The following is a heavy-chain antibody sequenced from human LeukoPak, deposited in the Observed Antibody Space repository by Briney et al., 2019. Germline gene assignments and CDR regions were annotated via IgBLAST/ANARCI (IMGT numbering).Heavy chain of an antibody. CDR1: GFTFSSYA. D-gene: IGHD2-8*02. J-gene: IGHJ3*02. CDR2: ISWNSGSI. CDR3: AKDMGTGALDAFDI. V-gene: IGHV3-9*01. Sequence: GGSLRLSCAASGFTFSSYAMSWVRQAPGKGLEWVSGISWNSGSIGYADSVKGRFTISRDNAKNSLYLQVNSLRAEDTALYYCAKDMGTGALDAFDIWGQGTMVTVSS.